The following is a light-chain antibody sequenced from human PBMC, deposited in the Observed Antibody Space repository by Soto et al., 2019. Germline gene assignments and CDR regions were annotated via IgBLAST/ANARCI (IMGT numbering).Light chain of an antibody. CDR2: DAS. J-gene: IGKJ1*01. CDR1: QSVSSN. Sequence: EIVMPQSPATLSVSPGERATLSCRASQSVSSNLAWYQQIPGRAPRLLIYDASTRATGIPARISGSGSGTEFTLTISSLQSEDFAVYDCQQYSHWWTFGQGTKVESK. CDR3: QQYSHWWT. V-gene: IGKV3-15*01.